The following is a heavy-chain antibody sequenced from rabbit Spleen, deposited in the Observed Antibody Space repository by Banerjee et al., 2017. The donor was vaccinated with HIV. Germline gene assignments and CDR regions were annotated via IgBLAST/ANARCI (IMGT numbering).Heavy chain of an antibody. Sequence: QEQLKESGGGLVKPGASLTLTCTASGFTLSSHWMWWVRQAPGKGLEWLGTIYTGSGSTYYASWVTGRFTISKTSSTTVDLKLTSLTAADTATYFCVRTLPIDGISGGLWGPGTLVTVS. V-gene: IGHV1S45*01. D-gene: IGHD4-1*01. CDR1: GFTLSSHW. CDR3: VRTLPIDGISGGL. CDR2: IYTGSGST. J-gene: IGHJ6*01.